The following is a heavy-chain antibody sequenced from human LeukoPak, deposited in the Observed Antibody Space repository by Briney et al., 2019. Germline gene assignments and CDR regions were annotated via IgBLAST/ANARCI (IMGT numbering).Heavy chain of an antibody. D-gene: IGHD5-24*01. Sequence: ASVKVSCKASGYTFTGYGINWVRQAPGQGLEWMGWISPYNGNTNYAQRLQGRVTMTTDTSTSTTYMELRSLRSDDTAVYYCARDRADRWLQYNWGQGTLVTVSS. V-gene: IGHV1-18*01. J-gene: IGHJ4*02. CDR2: ISPYNGNT. CDR3: ARDRADRWLQYN. CDR1: GYTFTGYG.